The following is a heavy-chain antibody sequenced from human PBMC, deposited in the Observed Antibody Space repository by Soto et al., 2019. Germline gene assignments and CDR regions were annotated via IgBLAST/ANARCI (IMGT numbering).Heavy chain of an antibody. D-gene: IGHD6-19*01. J-gene: IGHJ6*02. CDR3: ARAPIAVAGPTYYLYYGMDV. CDR2: INPCGGST. V-gene: IGHV1-46*01. CDR1: GYTFTSYY. Sequence: ASVKVSCKASGYTFTSYYMHWVRQAPGQGLEWMGIINPCGGSTSYAQKFQGRVTMTRDTSTSTVYMELSSLRSEDTAVYYCARAPIAVAGPTYYLYYGMDVWGQGTTVTVSS.